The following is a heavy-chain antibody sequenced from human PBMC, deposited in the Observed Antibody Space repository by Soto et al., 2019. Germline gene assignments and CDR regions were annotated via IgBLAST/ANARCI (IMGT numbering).Heavy chain of an antibody. CDR2: INPSGGST. Sequence: GASVKVSCKASGYTFTSYYMHWVRQAPGQGLEWMGIINPSGGSTSYAQKIQSRVTMTRDTSTSTVYMELSSLISVDMAVYYCAPGGLNPAFDIWGQGTMVTVSS. CDR1: GYTFTSYY. J-gene: IGHJ3*02. V-gene: IGHV1-46*01. D-gene: IGHD3-16*01. CDR3: APGGLNPAFDI.